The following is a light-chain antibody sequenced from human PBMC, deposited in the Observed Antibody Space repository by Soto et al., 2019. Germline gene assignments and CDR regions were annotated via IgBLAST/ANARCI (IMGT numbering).Light chain of an antibody. CDR2: DAS. CDR3: QQRSNWPWT. Sequence: TVLTQSPFTLSLSPGERATLSCRASQSVSSSSLAWYQQNPGQAPRLLIYDASNRATGTPARFSGSGSGTDFTLTISSLEPEDFAVYYCQQRSNWPWTFGQGTKVDI. J-gene: IGKJ1*01. CDR1: QSVSSSS. V-gene: IGKV3D-20*02.